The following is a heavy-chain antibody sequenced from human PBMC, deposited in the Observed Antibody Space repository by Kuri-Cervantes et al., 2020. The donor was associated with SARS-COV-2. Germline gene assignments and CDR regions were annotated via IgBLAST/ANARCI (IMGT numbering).Heavy chain of an antibody. V-gene: IGHV1-69*05. Sequence: SVKVSCKASGGTFSSYAISWVRQAPGQGLEWMGGIIPIFGTANYAQKFQGRVTITRNTSISTAYMELSSLRSDDTAVYYCARGGRFLQLAFDYWGQGTLVTVSS. CDR3: ARGGRFLQLAFDY. D-gene: IGHD6-6*01. CDR1: GGTFSSYA. CDR2: IIPIFGTA. J-gene: IGHJ4*02.